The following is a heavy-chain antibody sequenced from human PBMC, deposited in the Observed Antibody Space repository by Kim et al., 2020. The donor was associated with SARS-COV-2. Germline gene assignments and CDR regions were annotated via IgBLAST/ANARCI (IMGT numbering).Heavy chain of an antibody. D-gene: IGHD5-18*01. CDR2: IYYSGST. J-gene: IGHJ6*02. CDR1: GGSISSYY. CDR3: ARSSGYSYGLYYYGMDV. Sequence: SETLSLTCTVSGGSISSYYWSWIRQPPGKGLEWIGYIYYSGSTNYNPSLKSRVTISVDTSKNQFSLKLSSVTAADTAVYYCARSSGYSYGLYYYGMDVWGQGATVTVSS. V-gene: IGHV4-59*01.